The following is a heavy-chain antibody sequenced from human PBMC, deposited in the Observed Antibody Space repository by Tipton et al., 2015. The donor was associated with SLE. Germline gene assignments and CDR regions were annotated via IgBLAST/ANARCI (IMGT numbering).Heavy chain of an antibody. J-gene: IGHJ6*03. V-gene: IGHV4-61*02. CDR2: IYTNGST. CDR3: ALGRTHYYYYYMDV. D-gene: IGHD1-14*01. CDR1: GGSITSGNYY. Sequence: TLSLTCTVSGGSITSGNYYWSWIRQPAGKGLEWIGRIYTNGSTNYNPTLKSRVTISVDTPKNQFSLKLNSVTAADTAVYYCALGRTHYYYYYMDVWGKGTTVTISS.